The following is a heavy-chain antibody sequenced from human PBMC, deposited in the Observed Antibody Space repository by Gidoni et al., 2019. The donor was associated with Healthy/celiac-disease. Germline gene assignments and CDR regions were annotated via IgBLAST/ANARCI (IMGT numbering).Heavy chain of an antibody. Sequence: EVQLVESGGGLIKLGGSWRLSGAASGLPASSTYMSWVRQAPGKGLEWVSVIYSGGGTYYADSVKGRFTISRDNSKNTLYLQMNSLRAEDTAVYYCARDHETNWGSGTAFDIWGQGTMVTVSS. CDR1: GLPASSTY. V-gene: IGHV3-53*01. D-gene: IGHD7-27*01. CDR2: IYSGGGT. CDR3: ARDHETNWGSGTAFDI. J-gene: IGHJ3*02.